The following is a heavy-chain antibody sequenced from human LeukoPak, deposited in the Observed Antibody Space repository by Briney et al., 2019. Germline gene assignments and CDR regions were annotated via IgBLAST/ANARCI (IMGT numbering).Heavy chain of an antibody. CDR3: ARMYSSGWYGYYYYYMDV. CDR2: MNPNSGNT. J-gene: IGHJ6*03. Sequence: GASVKVSCKASGYTFICYYIHWVRQAPGQGLEWMGWMNPNSGNTGYAQKFQGRVTMTRNTSISTAYMELSSLRSEDTAVYYCARMYSSGWYGYYYYYMDVWGKGTTVTISS. D-gene: IGHD6-19*01. CDR1: GYTFICYY. V-gene: IGHV1-8*02.